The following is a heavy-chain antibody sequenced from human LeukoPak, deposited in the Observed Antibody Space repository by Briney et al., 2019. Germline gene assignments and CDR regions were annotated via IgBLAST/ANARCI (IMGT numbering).Heavy chain of an antibody. J-gene: IGHJ4*02. CDR1: GYIFSTYW. CDR2: IDSSDSYT. CDR3: ARRYEDSSGFSFGY. Sequence: GESLKIPCKGSGYIFSTYWITWVREIPGKGLEWMGRIDSSDSYTAYSPSFQGHVTISADKSSSAAYLQWSSLKASDTAIYYCARRYEDSSGFSFGYWGQGTLVTVSS. D-gene: IGHD3-22*01. V-gene: IGHV5-10-1*01.